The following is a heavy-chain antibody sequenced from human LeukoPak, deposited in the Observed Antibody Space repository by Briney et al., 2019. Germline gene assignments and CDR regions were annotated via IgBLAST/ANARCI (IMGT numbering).Heavy chain of an antibody. V-gene: IGHV3-33*01. CDR2: IWYDGSNK. CDR3: ARIAAAGLVIDY. CDR1: GFTFSSYG. D-gene: IGHD6-13*01. Sequence: GGSLRLSCAASGFTFSSYGMHWVRQAPGKGLEWVAVIWYDGSNKYYADSVKGRFTISRDNSKNTLYLQMNSLRAEDTAVYYCARIAAAGLVIDYWGQGTLVTVSS. J-gene: IGHJ4*02.